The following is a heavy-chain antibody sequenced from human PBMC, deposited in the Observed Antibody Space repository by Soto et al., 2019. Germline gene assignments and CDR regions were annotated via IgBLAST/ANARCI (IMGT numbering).Heavy chain of an antibody. J-gene: IGHJ5*02. CDR2: ISAYNGNT. CDR3: ARGSAVDWFDP. CDR1: GYTFSSYG. Sequence: GASVKVSCKASGYTFSSYGISWGGQAPGQGLEWMGWISAYNGNTNYAQKLQGRVTMTTDTSTSTAYMELRSLRSDDTAVYYCARGSAVDWFDPWGQGTLVTVSS. V-gene: IGHV1-18*01.